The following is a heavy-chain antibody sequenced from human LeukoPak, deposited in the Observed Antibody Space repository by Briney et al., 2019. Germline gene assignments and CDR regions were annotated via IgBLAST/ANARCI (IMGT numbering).Heavy chain of an antibody. CDR2: IKQDGSEK. J-gene: IGHJ4*02. CDR3: AKGLWFRQLLAPHDY. Sequence: GGSLRLSCAASGFTFSSYWMSWVRQAPGKGLEWVANIKQDGSEKYYVDSVKGRFTISRDNAKNSLYLQMNSLRAEDTAVYYCAKGLWFRQLLAPHDYWGQGTLVTVSS. CDR1: GFTFSSYW. V-gene: IGHV3-7*03. D-gene: IGHD3-10*01.